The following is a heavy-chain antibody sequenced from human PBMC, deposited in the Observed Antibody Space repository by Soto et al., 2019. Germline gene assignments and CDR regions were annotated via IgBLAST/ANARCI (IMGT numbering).Heavy chain of an antibody. CDR1: GFTFSSYA. CDR2: ISSNGGST. J-gene: IGHJ6*03. Sequence: EVQLVESGGGLVQPGGSLRLSCAASGFTFSSYAMHWVRQAPGKGLEYVSAISSNGGSTYYANSVKGRFTISRDNSKNTLYLQMGSLRAEDMAVYYCARVPTVTTGKDYYYYYYMDVWGKGTTVTVSS. D-gene: IGHD4-17*01. CDR3: ARVPTVTTGKDYYYYYYMDV. V-gene: IGHV3-64*01.